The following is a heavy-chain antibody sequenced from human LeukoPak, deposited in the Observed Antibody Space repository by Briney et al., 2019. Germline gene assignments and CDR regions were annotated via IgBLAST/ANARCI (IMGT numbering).Heavy chain of an antibody. V-gene: IGHV4-59*01. D-gene: IGHD3-22*01. CDR1: GGSISSYY. CDR2: IYYSGST. J-gene: IGHJ3*02. CDR3: ARLVKGSDSSGYRPYDAFDI. Sequence: SETLSLTCTVYGGSISSYYWSWIRQPPGKGLEWIGYIYYSGSTNYNPSLKSRVTISVDTSKYQFSLKLSSVTAADTAVYYCARLVKGSDSSGYRPYDAFDIWGQGTMVTVSS.